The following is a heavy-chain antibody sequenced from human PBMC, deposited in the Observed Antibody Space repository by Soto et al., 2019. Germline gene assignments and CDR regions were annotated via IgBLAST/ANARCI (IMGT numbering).Heavy chain of an antibody. Sequence: SETLSLTCTVSGGSISSYYWSWIRQPPGKGLEWIGYIYYSESTNYSPSLKSRVTISVDTSKNQVSLKLSSVTAADTAVYYCARARRYCSGGSCYMYYFDYWGQGTLVTISS. J-gene: IGHJ4*02. D-gene: IGHD2-15*01. V-gene: IGHV4-59*01. CDR1: GGSISSYY. CDR3: ARARRYCSGGSCYMYYFDY. CDR2: IYYSEST.